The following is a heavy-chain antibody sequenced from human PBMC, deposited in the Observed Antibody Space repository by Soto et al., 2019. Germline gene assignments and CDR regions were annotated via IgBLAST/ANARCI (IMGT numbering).Heavy chain of an antibody. CDR1: GGSISSGGYY. Sequence: SETLSLTCTVSGGSISSGGYYWSWIGQHPGKGLEWIGYIYYSGSTYYNPSLKSRVTISVDTSKNQFSLKLSSVTAADTAVYYCARETSGSYYYGMDVWGQGTTVTVSS. CDR3: ARETSGSYYYGMDV. CDR2: IYYSGST. V-gene: IGHV4-31*03. J-gene: IGHJ6*02. D-gene: IGHD3-10*01.